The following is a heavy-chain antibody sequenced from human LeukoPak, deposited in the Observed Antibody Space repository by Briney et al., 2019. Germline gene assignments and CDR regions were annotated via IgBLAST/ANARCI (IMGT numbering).Heavy chain of an antibody. V-gene: IGHV4-59*08. CDR2: IYYSGST. CDR3: ARHYYHCSGCSCAEGFDY. Sequence: PSETLSLTCTVSGGSISSYYWSWIRQPPGKGLEWIGYIYYSGSTNYNPSLKSRVTISVDTSKNQFSLRLGSVTAADTAVYYCARHYYHCSGCSCAEGFDYWGQGTLVTVSS. CDR1: GGSISSYY. J-gene: IGHJ4*02. D-gene: IGHD2-15*01.